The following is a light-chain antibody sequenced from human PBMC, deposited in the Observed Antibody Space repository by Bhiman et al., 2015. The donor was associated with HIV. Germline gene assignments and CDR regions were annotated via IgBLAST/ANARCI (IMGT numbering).Light chain of an antibody. J-gene: IGLJ1*01. V-gene: IGLV3-1*01. Sequence: SYELTQPPSVSVSPGQTASITCSGDKLGDRYVCWYQQKPGQSPVLLMYQDSKRPSGIPERFSGSNSGNTATLTISGTQAMDEADYYCRAWDNSQYVFGPGTKVTVL. CDR2: QDS. CDR3: RAWDNSQYV. CDR1: KLGDRY.